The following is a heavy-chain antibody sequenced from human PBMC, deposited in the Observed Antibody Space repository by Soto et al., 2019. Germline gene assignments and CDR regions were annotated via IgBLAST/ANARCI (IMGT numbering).Heavy chain of an antibody. J-gene: IGHJ4*02. D-gene: IGHD3-22*01. CDR2: IYYLGNT. CDR3: AGLYPYESSGYHLNY. Sequence: PSEPLSVTCTVPGGSIISSSSYCVWIRQPPGKGLEWVGSIYYLGNTYYNPSLGSRVTISVDTSKNQFSLKLRSVAAADTAVFYCAGLYPYESSGYHLNYWGQGALVTVSS. CDR1: GGSIISSSSY. V-gene: IGHV4-39*01.